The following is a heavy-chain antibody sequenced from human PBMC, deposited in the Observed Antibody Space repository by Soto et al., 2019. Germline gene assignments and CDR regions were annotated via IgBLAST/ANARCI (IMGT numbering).Heavy chain of an antibody. CDR1: GGSISSSNW. CDR3: ARVPPYSSGWTDAFDI. J-gene: IGHJ3*02. Sequence: SETLSLTCAVSGGSISSSNWWSWVRQPPGKGLEWIGETYHSGSTNYNPSLKSRVTISVDKSKNQFSLKLSSVTAADTAVYYCARVPPYSSGWTDAFDIWGQGTMVTVSS. CDR2: TYHSGST. D-gene: IGHD6-19*01. V-gene: IGHV4-4*02.